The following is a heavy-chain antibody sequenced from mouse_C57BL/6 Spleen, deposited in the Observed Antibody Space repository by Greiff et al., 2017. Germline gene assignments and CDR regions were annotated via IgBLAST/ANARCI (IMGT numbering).Heavy chain of an antibody. CDR3: ARYERDAMDY. Sequence: VQLQESGPGLAAPSQSLSITCTVSGFSLTSYAISWVRQPPGKGLEWLGVIWPGGGTNYNSALKSRLSISKDNSKRQVFLKMNSLQTDDTARYYCARYERDAMDYWGQGTSVTVSS. CDR1: GFSLTSYA. D-gene: IGHD2-10*02. J-gene: IGHJ4*01. CDR2: IWPGGGT. V-gene: IGHV2-9-1*01.